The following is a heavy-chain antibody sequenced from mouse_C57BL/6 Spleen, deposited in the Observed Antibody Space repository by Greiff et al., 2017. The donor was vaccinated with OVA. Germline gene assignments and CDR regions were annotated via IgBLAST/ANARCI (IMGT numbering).Heavy chain of an antibody. Sequence: SCKASGYTFTSYWMHWVKQRPGRGLEWIGRIDPNSGGTKYNEKFKSKATLTVDKPSSTAYMQLSSLTSEDSAVYYCARALIYYGNYDAMDYWGQGTSVTVSS. J-gene: IGHJ4*01. CDR1: GYTFTSYW. CDR2: IDPNSGGT. CDR3: ARALIYYGNYDAMDY. D-gene: IGHD2-1*01. V-gene: IGHV1-72*01.